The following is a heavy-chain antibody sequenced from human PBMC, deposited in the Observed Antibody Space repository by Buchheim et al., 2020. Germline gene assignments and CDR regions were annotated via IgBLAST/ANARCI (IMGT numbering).Heavy chain of an antibody. CDR2: IYYSGSI. CDR1: GGSISSYY. CDR3: ARGLPWGLFAKPYYYGMDV. V-gene: IGHV4-59*01. Sequence: QVQLQESGPGLVKPSETLSLTCTVSGGSISSYYWSWIRQPPGKGLEWIGYIYYSGSINYNPSLKSRVTISVDTSKNQFSLKLSSVTAADTAVYYCARGLPWGLFAKPYYYGMDVWGQGTT. J-gene: IGHJ6*02. D-gene: IGHD2-21*01.